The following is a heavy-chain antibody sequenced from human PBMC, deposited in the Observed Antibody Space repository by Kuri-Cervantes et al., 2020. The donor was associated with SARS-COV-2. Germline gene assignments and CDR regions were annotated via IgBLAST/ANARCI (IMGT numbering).Heavy chain of an antibody. Sequence: GGSLRLSCAASGFTFSSYAMHWVRQAPGKGLEWVAVISYDGSNKYYADSVKGRFTISRDNSKNTLYLQMNSLRAEDTAVYYCARDLAGGYGSGSEFDYWGQETLVTVSS. J-gene: IGHJ4*02. D-gene: IGHD3-10*01. CDR2: ISYDGSNK. CDR1: GFTFSSYA. CDR3: ARDLAGGYGSGSEFDY. V-gene: IGHV3-30-3*01.